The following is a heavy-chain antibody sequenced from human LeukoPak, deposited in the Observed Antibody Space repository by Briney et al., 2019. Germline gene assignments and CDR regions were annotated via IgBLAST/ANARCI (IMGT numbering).Heavy chain of an antibody. J-gene: IGHJ4*02. D-gene: IGHD2-15*01. CDR1: GGTLSSYT. Sequence: ASVKVSCKASGGTLSSYTISWVRQAPGQGLEWMGRIIPILGIANYAQKFQGRVTITADKSTSTAYMELSSLRSEDTAVYYCASRYCSGGSCYPSGADYWGQGTLVTVSS. CDR3: ASRYCSGGSCYPSGADY. V-gene: IGHV1-69*02. CDR2: IIPILGIA.